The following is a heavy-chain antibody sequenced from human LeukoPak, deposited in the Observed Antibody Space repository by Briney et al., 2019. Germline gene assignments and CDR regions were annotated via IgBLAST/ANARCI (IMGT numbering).Heavy chain of an antibody. CDR2: ISSSGDVI. D-gene: IGHD3-22*01. J-gene: IGHJ3*02. CDR3: AKARYDSSGSDAFDI. Sequence: GGSLRLSCAASGFTFSDYNMNWVRQAPGKGLEWVSYISSSGDVIYYTDSVKGRFTISRDNSKNTLYLQMNSLRAEDTAVYYCAKARYDSSGSDAFDIWGQGTMVTVSS. V-gene: IGHV3-48*01. CDR1: GFTFSDYN.